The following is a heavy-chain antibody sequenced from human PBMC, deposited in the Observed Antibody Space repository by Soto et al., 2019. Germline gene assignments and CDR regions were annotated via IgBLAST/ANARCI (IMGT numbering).Heavy chain of an antibody. J-gene: IGHJ6*02. D-gene: IGHD3-16*01. CDR3: ARCRGGSPYGMDV. CDR2: IYYSGST. V-gene: IGHV4-59*01. CDR1: GDSISTYY. Sequence: QVQLQESGPGLVKPSETLSLTCTVSGDSISTYYWSWIRQPPGKGLEWIGYIYYSGSTNYNPSLKRRVTISVDTSKNQFSLKRSSVIAADTAVYYCARCRGGSPYGMDVWGQGTTVTVFS.